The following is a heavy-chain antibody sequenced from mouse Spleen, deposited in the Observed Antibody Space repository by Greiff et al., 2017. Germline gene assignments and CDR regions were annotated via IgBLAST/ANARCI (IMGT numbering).Heavy chain of an antibody. D-gene: IGHD2-3*01. CDR3: ARKGLYDGYLDY. Sequence: VQLQQPGAELVKPGASVKLSCKASGYTFTSYWMHWVKQRPGQGLEWIGMIHPNSGSTNYNEKFKSKATLTVDKSSSTAYMQLSSLTSEDSAVYYCARKGLYDGYLDYWGQGTTLTVSS. J-gene: IGHJ2*01. CDR1: GYTFTSYW. CDR2: IHPNSGST. V-gene: IGHV1-64*01.